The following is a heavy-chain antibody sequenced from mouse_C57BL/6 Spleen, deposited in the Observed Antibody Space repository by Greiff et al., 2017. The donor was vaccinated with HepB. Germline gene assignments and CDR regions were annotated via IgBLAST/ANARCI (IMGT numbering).Heavy chain of an antibody. CDR1: GYTFTDYY. V-gene: IGHV1-26*01. J-gene: IGHJ2*01. Sequence: EVQLQQSGPELVKPGASVKISCKASGYTFTDYYMNWVKQSHGKSLEWIGDINPNNGGTSYNQKFKGKATLTVDKSSSTAYMELRSLTSEDSAVYDCAKGKGPDFDYWGQGTTLTVSS. CDR3: AKGKGPDFDY. CDR2: INPNNGGT.